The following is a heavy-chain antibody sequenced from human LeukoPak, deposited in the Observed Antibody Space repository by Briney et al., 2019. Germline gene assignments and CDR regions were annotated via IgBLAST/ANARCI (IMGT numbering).Heavy chain of an antibody. CDR3: AGAYSGYDCHY. J-gene: IGHJ4*02. CDR1: GFTFSSYA. CDR2: ISYDGSNK. D-gene: IGHD5-12*01. Sequence: QPGRSLRLSCAASGFTFSSYAMHWVRQAPGKGLEWVAVISYDGSNKYYADSVKGRFTISRDNSKNTLYLQMNSLRAEDTAVYYCAGAYSGYDCHYWGQGTLVTVSS. V-gene: IGHV3-30-3*01.